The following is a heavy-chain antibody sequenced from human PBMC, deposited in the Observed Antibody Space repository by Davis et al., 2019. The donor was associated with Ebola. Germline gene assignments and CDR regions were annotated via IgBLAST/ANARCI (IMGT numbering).Heavy chain of an antibody. D-gene: IGHD7-27*01. Sequence: GESLKISCAASGFTFSSYAMSWVRQAPGKGLEWVSAISGSGGSTYYADSVKGRFTISRDNSKNTLYLQMNTLRAEDTAVYYCARDLGMGRRVDAFDIWGQGTMVTVSS. CDR2: ISGSGGST. J-gene: IGHJ3*02. CDR3: ARDLGMGRRVDAFDI. CDR1: GFTFSSYA. V-gene: IGHV3-23*01.